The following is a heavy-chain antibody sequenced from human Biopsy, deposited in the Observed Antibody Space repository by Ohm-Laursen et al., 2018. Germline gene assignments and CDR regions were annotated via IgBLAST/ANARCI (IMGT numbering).Heavy chain of an antibody. CDR3: ARATNSTGWPYYYFDGMDV. J-gene: IGHJ6*02. Sequence: SDTLSLTCTVSGGSLRSYYWSWIRQPAGKGLEWIGLIYSSGSTNYNPSLKSRVTLSMDTSKRQFSLKLSFVTAADTAVYYCARATNSTGWPYYYFDGMDVWGQGTTVTVSS. CDR1: GGSLRSYY. D-gene: IGHD2/OR15-2a*01. V-gene: IGHV4-4*07. CDR2: IYSSGST.